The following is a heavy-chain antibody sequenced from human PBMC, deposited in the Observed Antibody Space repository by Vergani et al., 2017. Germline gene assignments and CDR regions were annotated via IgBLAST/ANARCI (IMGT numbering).Heavy chain of an antibody. CDR1: GGSFNSGSYY. Sequence: QVQLQESGPGLVKPSQTLSITCTVSGGSFNSGSYYWSWLRQPAGKRLEWIGGIHTNGVIHYNPSLNSRAPISVDTSRNEISLKRTSVTATDTAIYFCARGNPFVDFDIWVQGTMITVCS. V-gene: IGHV4-61*02. D-gene: IGHD5-12*01. CDR3: ARGNPFVDFDI. CDR2: IHTNGVI. J-gene: IGHJ3*02.